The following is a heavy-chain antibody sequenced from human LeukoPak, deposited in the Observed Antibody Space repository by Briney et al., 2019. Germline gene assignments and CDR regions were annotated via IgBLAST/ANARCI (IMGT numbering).Heavy chain of an antibody. V-gene: IGHV3-7*01. Sequence: GGSLRLSCAASGFTFSSYWMSWVRQAPGKGRGWVANIKQDGSEKYYVDSVKGRLTISRDNAKNSLYLQMNSLRAEDTAVYYCARWRCSSTSCFFDYWGQGTLVTVSS. D-gene: IGHD2-2*01. CDR3: ARWRCSSTSCFFDY. J-gene: IGHJ4*02. CDR2: IKQDGSEK. CDR1: GFTFSSYW.